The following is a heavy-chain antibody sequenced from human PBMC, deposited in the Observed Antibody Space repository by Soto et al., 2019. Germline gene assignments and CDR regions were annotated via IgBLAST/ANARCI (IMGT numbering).Heavy chain of an antibody. D-gene: IGHD3-22*01. J-gene: IGHJ4*02. Sequence: QVQLVQSGAEEKKPGASLNIPCKASGYTFTSFAIHWVRQAPGQRLEWMGCVSAGNGHTKYSQKVQGRVTITRDTSASTAYMKLSSLTSDDTAVYYCARAYYYDSSGFYAPSLEYWGQGTLVTVSS. V-gene: IGHV1-3*05. CDR2: VSAGNGHT. CDR3: ARAYYYDSSGFYAPSLEY. CDR1: GYTFTSFA.